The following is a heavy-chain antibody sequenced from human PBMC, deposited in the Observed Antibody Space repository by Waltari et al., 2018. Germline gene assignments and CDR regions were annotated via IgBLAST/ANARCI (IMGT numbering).Heavy chain of an antibody. CDR2: ISGGSRTI. V-gene: IGHV3-48*02. J-gene: IGHJ4*02. CDR3: ARAGGCDY. CDR1: GFTFSDYY. Sequence: EVHLVESGGDLVQPGGSLRRSCAASGFTFSDYYMNWVRQAPGKGLEWISFISGGSRTIYYADSVKGRFTISRDNANNLLYLQMNSLRDEDTAVYYCARAGGCDYWGQGTLVTVSS. D-gene: IGHD3-10*01.